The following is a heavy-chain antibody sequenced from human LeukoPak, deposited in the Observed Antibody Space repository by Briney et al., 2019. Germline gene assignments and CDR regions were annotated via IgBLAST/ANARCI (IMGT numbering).Heavy chain of an antibody. J-gene: IGHJ4*02. CDR2: ISYDGSNK. D-gene: IGHD3-22*01. V-gene: IGHV3-30*18. CDR3: AKGSGYYRFDY. CDR1: GFTFSSYG. Sequence: GGSLRLSCAASGFTFSSYGMHWVRQAPGKGLEWVAVISYDGSNKYYADSVKGRFTISRDNSKNTLYLQMNSLRAEDTAVYYCAKGSGYYRFDYWGQGTLVTVSS.